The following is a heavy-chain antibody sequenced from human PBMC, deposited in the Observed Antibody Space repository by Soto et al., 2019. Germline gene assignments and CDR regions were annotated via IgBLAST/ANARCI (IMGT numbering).Heavy chain of an antibody. CDR3: ARDPSIVLVPAATYYYSYYGMDV. D-gene: IGHD2-2*01. J-gene: IGHJ6*02. CDR2: IKQDGSEK. Sequence: GGSLRLSCAASGFTFSSYWMSWVRQAPGKGLEWVANIKQDGSEKYYVDSVKGRFTISRDNAKNSLYLQMNSLRAEDTAVYYCARDPSIVLVPAATYYYSYYGMDVWGQGTTVTVSS. V-gene: IGHV3-7*01. CDR1: GFTFSSYW.